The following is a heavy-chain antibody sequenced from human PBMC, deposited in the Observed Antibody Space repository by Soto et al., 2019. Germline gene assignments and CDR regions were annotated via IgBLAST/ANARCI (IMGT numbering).Heavy chain of an antibody. CDR2: ISSSGSTI. CDR3: ARSIRLLYYGTDV. J-gene: IGHJ6*02. D-gene: IGHD3-9*01. V-gene: IGHV3-48*03. CDR1: GFTFSSYE. Sequence: LRLSCAASGFTFSSYEMNWVRQAPGKGLEWVSYISSSGSTIYYADSVKGRFTISRDNAKNSLYLQMNSLRAEDTAVYYCARSIRLLYYGTDVWGQGTTVTVSS.